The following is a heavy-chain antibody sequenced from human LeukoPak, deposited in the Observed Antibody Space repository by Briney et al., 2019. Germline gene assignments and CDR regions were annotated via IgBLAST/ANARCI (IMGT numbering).Heavy chain of an antibody. Sequence: SVEVSCKASGGTFSSYAISWVRQAPGQGLEWMGRIIPIFGTANYAQKFQGRVTITADKSTSTAYMELSSLRSEDTAVYYCARVGLYGSGNDYWGQGTLVTVSS. D-gene: IGHD3-10*01. CDR2: IIPIFGTA. V-gene: IGHV1-69*06. CDR1: GGTFSSYA. CDR3: ARVGLYGSGNDY. J-gene: IGHJ4*02.